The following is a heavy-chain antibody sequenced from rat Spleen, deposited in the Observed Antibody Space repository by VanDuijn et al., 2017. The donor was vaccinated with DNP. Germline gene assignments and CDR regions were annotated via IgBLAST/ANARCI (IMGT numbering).Heavy chain of an antibody. CDR1: KFTFSYYG. D-gene: IGHD5-1*01. CDR3: ARVQLGYYALDA. Sequence: EVQLVESGGGLVQPGRSLKLSCVASKFTFSYYGMAWVRQAPTKGLEWVAYISYDGGSTYYPDSVKGRFTISRDDARNTLYLQMNSLRSEETATYYCARVQLGYYALDAWGQGTSVTVSS. V-gene: IGHV5S13*01. J-gene: IGHJ4*01. CDR2: ISYDGGST.